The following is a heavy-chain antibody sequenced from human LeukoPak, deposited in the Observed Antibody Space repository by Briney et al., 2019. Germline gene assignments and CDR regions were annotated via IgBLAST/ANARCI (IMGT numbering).Heavy chain of an antibody. CDR1: RFTFSSYE. Sequence: GGSLRLSCAASRFTFSSYEMNWVRQAPGKGLEWVSYISSSGSTIYYADSVKGRFTISRDNAKNSLYLQMNSLRAEDTAVYYCARDLYSGSYWGRHDYWGQGTLVTVSS. J-gene: IGHJ4*02. D-gene: IGHD1-26*01. CDR3: ARDLYSGSYWGRHDY. V-gene: IGHV3-48*03. CDR2: ISSSGSTI.